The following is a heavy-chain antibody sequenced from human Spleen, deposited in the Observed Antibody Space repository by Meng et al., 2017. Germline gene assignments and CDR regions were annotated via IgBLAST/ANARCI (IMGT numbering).Heavy chain of an antibody. J-gene: IGHJ6*02. D-gene: IGHD3-9*01. CDR1: GFTFSSYS. Sequence: GESLKISCAASGFTFSSYSMNWVRQAPGKGLEWVSSISSSSSYIYYADSVKGRFTISRDNSKNTLYLQMNSLRAEDTAVYYCARARGGNYDILTGEHMDVWGQGTTVTVSS. CDR2: ISSSSSYI. V-gene: IGHV3-21*01. CDR3: ARARGGNYDILTGEHMDV.